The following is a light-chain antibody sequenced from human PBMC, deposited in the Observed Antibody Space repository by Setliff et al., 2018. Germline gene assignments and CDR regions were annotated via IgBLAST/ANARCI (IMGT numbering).Light chain of an antibody. CDR3: CSFTSSSTLPYV. CDR1: SSDIGGYKY. CDR2: EVN. V-gene: IGLV2-8*01. J-gene: IGLJ1*01. Sequence: QSALTQPPSASGSPGQSVTISCTGTSSDIGGYKYVSWYQQHPGKAPKLIIYEVNKRPSGVPDRFSGSKIGNTASLTISGLQTEDEADYYCCSFTSSSTLPYVFGTGTKVTVL.